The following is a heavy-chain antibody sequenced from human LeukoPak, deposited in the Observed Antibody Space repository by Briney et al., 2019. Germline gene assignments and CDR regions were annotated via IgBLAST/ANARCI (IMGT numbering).Heavy chain of an antibody. J-gene: IGHJ1*01. Sequence: GGSLRLSCAASGFTFDDYGMSWVRQAPGKGLEWVSGINWNGGSTGYADSVKGRFTISRDNSKNTLYLQMNSLRAEDTAVYYCAKGRGLGYCSSTSCHTPCEHWGQGTLVTVSS. CDR3: AKGRGLGYCSSTSCHTPCEH. V-gene: IGHV3-20*04. CDR1: GFTFDDYG. CDR2: INWNGGST. D-gene: IGHD2-2*02.